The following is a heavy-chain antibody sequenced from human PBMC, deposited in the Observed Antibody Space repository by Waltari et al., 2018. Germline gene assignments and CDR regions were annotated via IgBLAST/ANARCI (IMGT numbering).Heavy chain of an antibody. CDR3: ARENIAARAIDY. CDR2: INHGGST. D-gene: IGHD6-6*01. J-gene: IGHJ4*02. V-gene: IGHV4-34*01. CDR1: GGSFSGYY. Sequence: QVHLQQWGAGLLKPSETLSLTCAVYGGSFSGYYWSWIRQPPGKGLEWIGEINHGGSTNYNPSLQSRITISVDTSKNQFSLNLSSVTAADTAVYYCARENIAARAIDYWGQGTLVTVSS.